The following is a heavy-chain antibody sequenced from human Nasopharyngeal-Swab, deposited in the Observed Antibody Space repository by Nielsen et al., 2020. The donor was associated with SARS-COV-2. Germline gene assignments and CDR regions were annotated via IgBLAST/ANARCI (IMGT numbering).Heavy chain of an antibody. CDR1: GYTFTGYY. Sequence: ASVKVSCKASGYTFTGYYMHWVRQAPGHGLEWMGWSNHNSGGTNYAQKYQGGVTMTRDTSISTAYMELSWLRSDDTALYYCARDCIAVAGTDYYGMDVWGQGTTVTVSS. J-gene: IGHJ6*02. V-gene: IGHV1-2*02. CDR2: SNHNSGGT. CDR3: ARDCIAVAGTDYYGMDV. D-gene: IGHD6-19*01.